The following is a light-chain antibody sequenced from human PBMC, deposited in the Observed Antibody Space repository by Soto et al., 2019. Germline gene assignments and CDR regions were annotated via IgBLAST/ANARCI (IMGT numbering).Light chain of an antibody. J-gene: IGKJ1*01. CDR3: QQYSNWPT. CDR1: QSISNH. CDR2: GAS. V-gene: IGKV3-15*01. Sequence: EIVMAQSPATLAVSPGERGTLSCWASQSISNHLACYQQKAGQAPRLLIYGASTRATGIPARFSGSGSGTEFTLTINSLQSEDFAVYFCQQYSNWPTFGQGTKVDIK.